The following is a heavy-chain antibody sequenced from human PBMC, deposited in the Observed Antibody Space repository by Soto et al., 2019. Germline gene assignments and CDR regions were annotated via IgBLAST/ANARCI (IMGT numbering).Heavy chain of an antibody. V-gene: IGHV1-69*13. CDR2: IIPILGTS. CDR3: ARAGGASGSYHWFDP. Sequence: SVKVSCKSSGGTFSSYAISWVRQAPGRGLEWMGGIIPILGTSKYAQKFQARVTITADESTSTAYMELRSRTSEDTAVYDCARAGGASGSYHWFDPWGHGTLDTVSS. J-gene: IGHJ5*02. D-gene: IGHD3-10*01. CDR1: GGTFSSYA.